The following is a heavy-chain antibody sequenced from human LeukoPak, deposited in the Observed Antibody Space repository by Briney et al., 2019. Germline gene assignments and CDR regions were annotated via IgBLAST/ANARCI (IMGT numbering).Heavy chain of an antibody. J-gene: IGHJ4*02. V-gene: IGHV1-2*02. D-gene: IGHD3-16*02. CDR2: INPNIGVT. CDR3: ARALHYDYVWVTYRNYYFEC. Sequence: ASVKVSFKCSRYTFTAYYLHWVRQAPGQGLEWMGWINPNIGVTDYAQNFQGRFTMTRDTSINTAYMELGILRSDDTAVYYCARALHYDYVWVTYRNYYFECWGQGTLLTVSS. CDR1: RYTFTAYY.